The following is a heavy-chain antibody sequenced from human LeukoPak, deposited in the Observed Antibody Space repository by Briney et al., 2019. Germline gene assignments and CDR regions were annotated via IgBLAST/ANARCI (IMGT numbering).Heavy chain of an antibody. CDR2: IYSGGST. CDR1: GFSVTNNY. J-gene: IGHJ3*02. V-gene: IGHV3-53*01. CDR3: ARQEVVEDTFDI. D-gene: IGHD2-15*01. Sequence: PGGSLRLSCAVSGFSVTNNYMNWVRQAPGKGLEWVSIIYSGGSTYYADSVKGRFTISRDNSKNTLYLQMNSLRAEDTAVYYCARQEVVEDTFDIWGQGTMVTVSS.